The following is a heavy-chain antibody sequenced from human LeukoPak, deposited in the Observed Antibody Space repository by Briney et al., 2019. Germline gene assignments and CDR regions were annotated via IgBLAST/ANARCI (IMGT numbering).Heavy chain of an antibody. CDR1: GYTFTSYG. CDR3: ARDFYTLWDYGDDELYYFDY. CDR2: IIPILGIA. Sequence: ASVKVSCKASGYTFTSYGISWVRQAPGQGLEWMGRIIPILGIANYAQKFQGRVTITADKSTGTAYMELSSLRSEDTAVYYCARDFYTLWDYGDDELYYFDYWGQGTLVTVSS. J-gene: IGHJ4*02. D-gene: IGHD4-17*01. V-gene: IGHV1-69*04.